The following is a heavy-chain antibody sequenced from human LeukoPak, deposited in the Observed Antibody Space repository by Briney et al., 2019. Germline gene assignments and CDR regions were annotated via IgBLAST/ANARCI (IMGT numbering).Heavy chain of an antibody. Sequence: GGSLRLSCAGSGIILKNYAMHWVRQAPGKGLEWVSGISWNSGSIGYADSVKGRFTISRDNAKNSLYLQMNSLRAEDTALYYCAKDISGRYYYGMDVWGQGTTVTVSS. V-gene: IGHV3-9*01. CDR3: AKDISGRYYYGMDV. J-gene: IGHJ6*02. D-gene: IGHD3-10*01. CDR1: GIILKNYA. CDR2: ISWNSGSI.